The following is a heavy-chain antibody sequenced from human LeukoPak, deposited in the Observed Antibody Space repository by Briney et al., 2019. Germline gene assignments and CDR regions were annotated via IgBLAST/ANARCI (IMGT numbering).Heavy chain of an antibody. Sequence: SETLSLTCTVSGGSISSYYWSWIRQPAGKGLEWIGRIYTSGSTNYNPSLKSRVTMSVDTSKNQFSLKLSSVTAADTAVYYCARETITMVRGVIEGDWFDPWGQGTLVTVSS. V-gene: IGHV4-4*07. CDR1: GGSISSYY. D-gene: IGHD3-10*01. J-gene: IGHJ5*02. CDR3: ARETITMVRGVIEGDWFDP. CDR2: IYTSGST.